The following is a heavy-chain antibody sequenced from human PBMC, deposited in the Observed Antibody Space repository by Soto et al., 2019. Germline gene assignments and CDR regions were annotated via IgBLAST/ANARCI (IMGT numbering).Heavy chain of an antibody. CDR3: AREDYDFWSGYPFYYYMDV. V-gene: IGHV3-33*01. CDR2: IWYDGSNK. Sequence: PGGSLRLSCAASGFTFSSYGMHWVRQAPGKGLEWVAVIWYDGSNKYYADSVKGRFTISRDNSKNTLYLQMNSLRAEDTAVYYCAREDYDFWSGYPFYYYMDVWGKGTTVTVSS. CDR1: GFTFSSYG. J-gene: IGHJ6*03. D-gene: IGHD3-3*01.